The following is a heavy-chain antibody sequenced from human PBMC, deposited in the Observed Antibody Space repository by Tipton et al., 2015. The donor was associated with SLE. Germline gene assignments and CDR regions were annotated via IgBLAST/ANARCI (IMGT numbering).Heavy chain of an antibody. D-gene: IGHD3-22*01. CDR1: GGSISSYY. V-gene: IGHV4-34*01. CDR3: ARVPDYYESRDWYFDL. J-gene: IGHJ2*01. CDR2: VNHSGST. Sequence: GSLRLSCTVSGGSISSYYWSWIRQPPGKGLEWIGEVNHSGSTNYNPSLKGRVTISVDTSKNHFSLKLSSVTAADTAVYYCARVPDYYESRDWYFDLWGRGTLVTVSS.